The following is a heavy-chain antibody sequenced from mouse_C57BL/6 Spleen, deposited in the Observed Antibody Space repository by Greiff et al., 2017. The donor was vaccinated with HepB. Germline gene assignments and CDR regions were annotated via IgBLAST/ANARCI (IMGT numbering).Heavy chain of an antibody. Sequence: EVNVVESGEGLVKPGGSLKLSCAASGFTFSSYAMSWVRQTPEKRLEWVAYISSGGDYIYYADTVKGRFTISRDNARNTLYLQMSSLKSEDTAMYYCTRDGVLRNYYAMDYWGQGTSVTVCS. CDR3: TRDGVLRNYYAMDY. J-gene: IGHJ4*01. CDR2: ISSGGDYI. CDR1: GFTFSSYA. V-gene: IGHV5-9-1*02. D-gene: IGHD1-1*01.